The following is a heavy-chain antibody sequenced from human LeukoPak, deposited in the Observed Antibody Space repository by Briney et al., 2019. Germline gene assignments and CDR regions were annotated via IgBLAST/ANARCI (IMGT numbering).Heavy chain of an antibody. CDR2: INHSGST. D-gene: IGHD2-2*01. V-gene: IGHV4-34*01. Sequence: SETLSLTCAVYGGSFSGYYWSWIRQPPGKGLEWIGEINHSGSTNYNPSLKSRVTISVDTSKNQFSLKLSSVTAADTAVYYCAGGPPAYCSSTSCYRGSVNDRFDPWGQGTLVTVSS. CDR3: AGGPPAYCSSTSCYRGSVNDRFDP. J-gene: IGHJ5*02. CDR1: GGSFSGYY.